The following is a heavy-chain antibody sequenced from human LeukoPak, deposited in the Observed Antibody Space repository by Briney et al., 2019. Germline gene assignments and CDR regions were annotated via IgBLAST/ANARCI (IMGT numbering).Heavy chain of an antibody. J-gene: IGHJ4*02. Sequence: GGSLRLSCAASGFTFSSYAMSWVRQAPGKGLEWVSSISGHTGDTYYADSVKGRFTISRDNSKNTLYLQMNSLRAEDTAVYYCAKDPGTYNYDSSYYTGWGQGTLVTVSS. V-gene: IGHV3-23*01. CDR3: AKDPGTYNYDSSYYTG. D-gene: IGHD3-22*01. CDR1: GFTFSSYA. CDR2: ISGHTGDT.